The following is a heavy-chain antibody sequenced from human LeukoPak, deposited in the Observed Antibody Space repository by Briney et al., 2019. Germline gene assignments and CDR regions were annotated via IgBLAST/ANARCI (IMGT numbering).Heavy chain of an antibody. J-gene: IGHJ4*02. CDR1: VGSVSSYA. CDR2: IIPLLGLA. V-gene: IGHV1-69*04. Sequence: SVKVSCKACVGSVSSYAISWVRLAPRDGLEWMGMIIPLLGLANHAQKSLGRVTIPADKSPSKAYMLLSSLRSEDPAVGYFWRVHDYDDSPFDYWGQGNLVTVSS. CDR3: WRVHDYDDSPFDY. D-gene: IGHD4-17*01.